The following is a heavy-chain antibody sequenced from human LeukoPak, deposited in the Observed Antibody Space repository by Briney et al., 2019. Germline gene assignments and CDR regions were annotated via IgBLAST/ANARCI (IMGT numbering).Heavy chain of an antibody. CDR1: GFTFSSYA. D-gene: IGHD5-24*01. CDR3: AKDLGDGYAKDY. CDR2: ISGSGGST. J-gene: IGHJ4*02. Sequence: QPGGSLRLSCAASGFTFSSYAMSWVRQAPGKGLEWVSAISGSGGSTYYADSVKGRFTISRDNSKNTLYLQMNSLRPEDTAIYYCAKDLGDGYAKDYWGQGILVTVSS. V-gene: IGHV3-23*01.